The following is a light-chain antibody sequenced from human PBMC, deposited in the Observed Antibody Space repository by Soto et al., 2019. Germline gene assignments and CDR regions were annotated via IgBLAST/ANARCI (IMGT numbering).Light chain of an antibody. Sequence: QSVLTQPPSVSGAPGQRVTISCTGSSSNLGAGFHVHWYQQLPGTAPKLLIYANSNRPSGVPDRFSGSKSGTSASLAITGLQAEDEADYYCQSFGNSLSAYDSSLSGYVVFGGGTKLTVL. J-gene: IGLJ2*01. V-gene: IGLV1-40*01. CDR1: SSNLGAGFH. CDR3: QSFGNSLSAYDSSLSGYVV. CDR2: ANS.